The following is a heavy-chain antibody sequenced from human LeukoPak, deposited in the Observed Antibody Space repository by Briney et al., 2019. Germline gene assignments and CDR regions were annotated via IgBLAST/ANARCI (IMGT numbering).Heavy chain of an antibody. D-gene: IGHD6-19*01. J-gene: IGHJ4*02. Sequence: QTGGSLRLSCAASGFTFSSYAMTWVRQAPGKGLEWVSAFSGGGGRINYADSVKGRFTISRDNSKNTLYLQMNSLRAEDTAVYYCAKEVSRIAVATTPFDYWGQGTLVTVSS. CDR3: AKEVSRIAVATTPFDY. CDR2: FSGGGGRI. CDR1: GFTFSSYA. V-gene: IGHV3-23*01.